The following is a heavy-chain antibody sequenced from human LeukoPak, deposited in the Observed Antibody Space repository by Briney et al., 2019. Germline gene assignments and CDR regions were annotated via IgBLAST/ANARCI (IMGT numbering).Heavy chain of an antibody. CDR1: GGSISSYY. Sequence: SETLSLTCTVSGGSISSYYWSWIRQPAGKGLEWIGRIYTSGSTNYNPSLKSRVTISVDTSKNQFSLKLSSVTAADTAVYYCARDTTHTGFFDYWGQGTLVTVSS. V-gene: IGHV4-4*07. CDR3: ARDTTHTGFFDY. J-gene: IGHJ4*02. D-gene: IGHD1-14*01. CDR2: IYTSGST.